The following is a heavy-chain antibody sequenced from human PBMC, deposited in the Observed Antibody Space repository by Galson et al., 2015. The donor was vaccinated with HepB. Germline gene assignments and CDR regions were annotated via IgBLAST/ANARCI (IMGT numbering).Heavy chain of an antibody. CDR3: AKGQVTNNYFDY. CDR1: GFTFDDYT. D-gene: IGHD2-21*02. Sequence: SLRLSCAASGFTFDDYTMHWVRQAPGKGLEWVSLISWDGGSTYYADSVKGRFTISRDNSKNSLYLQMNSLRTEDTALYYCAKGQVTNNYFDYWGQGTLVTVSS. J-gene: IGHJ4*02. V-gene: IGHV3-43*01. CDR2: ISWDGGST.